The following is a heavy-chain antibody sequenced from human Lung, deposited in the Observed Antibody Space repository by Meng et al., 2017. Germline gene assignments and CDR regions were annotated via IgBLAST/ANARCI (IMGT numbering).Heavy chain of an antibody. CDR2: INPKSGDT. J-gene: IGHJ4*02. Sequence: QVQLGRAGGEVKKPGGSVKVSCKPSGYNFPDYYIHWVRRAPGQGLEWMGRINPKSGDTHYAQKFQARVTMTGDTSISTTYMELSGLRSDDTAMYYCARDEDISAAGKLFGDYWGQGTLVTVSS. V-gene: IGHV1-2*06. CDR3: ARDEDISAAGKLFGDY. CDR1: GYNFPDYY. D-gene: IGHD6-25*01.